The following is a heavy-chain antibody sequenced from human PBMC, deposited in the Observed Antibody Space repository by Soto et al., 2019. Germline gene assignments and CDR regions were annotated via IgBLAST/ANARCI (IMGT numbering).Heavy chain of an antibody. J-gene: IGHJ4*02. V-gene: IGHV3-7*04. CDR3: ARARADYYDSSGYPLGY. D-gene: IGHD3-22*01. Sequence: GGSLRLSCAASGFTFSSYWMSWVRQAPGKGLEWVANIKQDGSEKYYVDSVKGRFTISRDNAKNSLYLQMNSLRAEDTAVYYWARARADYYDSSGYPLGYWGQGTLVTVSS. CDR1: GFTFSSYW. CDR2: IKQDGSEK.